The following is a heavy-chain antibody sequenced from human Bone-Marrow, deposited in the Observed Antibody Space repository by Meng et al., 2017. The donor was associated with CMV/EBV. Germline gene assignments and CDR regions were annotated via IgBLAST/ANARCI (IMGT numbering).Heavy chain of an antibody. J-gene: IGHJ4*02. CDR1: GYTFTSYG. CDR2: ISAYNGNT. D-gene: IGHD6-19*01. Sequence: ASVKVSCKASGYTFTSYGISWVRQAPGQGLEWMGWISAYNGNTNYAQKLQGRVTITADKSTSTAYMELSSLRSEDTAVYYCARDGQGAGSDYWGQGTLVTVSS. V-gene: IGHV1-18*01. CDR3: ARDGQGAGSDY.